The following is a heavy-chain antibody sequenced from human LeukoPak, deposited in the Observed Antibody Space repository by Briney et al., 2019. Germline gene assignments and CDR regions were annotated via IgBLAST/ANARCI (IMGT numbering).Heavy chain of an antibody. D-gene: IGHD3-3*01. J-gene: IGHJ3*02. Sequence: SETLSLTCTVSGGSISSYYWSWIRQPPGKGLEWIGYIYYSGSTNYNPSLKSRVTISVDTSKNQFSLKLSSVTAADTAVYYCARALGFWSGYETGAFDIWGQGTMVTVSS. CDR3: ARALGFWSGYETGAFDI. CDR1: GGSISSYY. V-gene: IGHV4-59*01. CDR2: IYYSGST.